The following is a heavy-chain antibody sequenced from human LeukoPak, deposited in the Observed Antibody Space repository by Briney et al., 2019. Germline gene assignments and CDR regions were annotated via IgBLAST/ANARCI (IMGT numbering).Heavy chain of an antibody. CDR1: GFTVSSNY. Sequence: GGSLRLSCAASGFTVSSNYMSWVRQAPGKGLEWVAFIRFDGSNEYYADSVKGRFTISRDNSKNTLYVQMNSLRAEDTAVYYCAKGASYYMDVWGKGTTVTVSS. CDR3: AKGASYYMDV. CDR2: IRFDGSNE. D-gene: IGHD3-16*01. J-gene: IGHJ6*03. V-gene: IGHV3-30*02.